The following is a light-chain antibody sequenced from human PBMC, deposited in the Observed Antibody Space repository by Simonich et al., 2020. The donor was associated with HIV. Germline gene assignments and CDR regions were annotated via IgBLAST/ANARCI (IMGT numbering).Light chain of an antibody. CDR2: AAS. CDR1: QGIISF. Sequence: DIQLTQSPSFVSASVGNRVIINCRGSQGIISFLAWYQQKPGKAPKLLIYAASTLQSGVPSRFSGSGSGTEFTLTISSLQPEDFATYYCQQLNSYPLTFGGGTKVEIK. V-gene: IGKV1-9*01. J-gene: IGKJ4*01. CDR3: QQLNSYPLT.